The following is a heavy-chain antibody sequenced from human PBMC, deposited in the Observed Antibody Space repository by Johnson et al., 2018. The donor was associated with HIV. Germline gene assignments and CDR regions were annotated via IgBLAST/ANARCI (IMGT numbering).Heavy chain of an antibody. CDR3: ARGMARIAFDI. Sequence: VQLVESGGDLVKPGGSLRLSCAVSGFTFSNYWMHWVRQAPGKGLVWVSRVNNDGGDTIYADSVKGRFTISRDNSKNTLYLQMNSLRAEDTAVYYCARGMARIAFDIWGQGTMVTVSS. J-gene: IGHJ3*02. D-gene: IGHD5-24*01. CDR1: GFTFSNYW. CDR2: VNNDGGDT. V-gene: IGHV3-74*02.